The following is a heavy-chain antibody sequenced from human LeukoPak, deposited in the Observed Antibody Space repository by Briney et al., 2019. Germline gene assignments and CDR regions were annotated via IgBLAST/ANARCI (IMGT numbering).Heavy chain of an antibody. Sequence: GGSLRLSCAASGFTVSSNYMSWVRQAPGKGLEWVSVIYSGGSTYYADSVKGRFTISRDNSKNTLYLQMNSLRAEDTAVYYCAREGRVATTIDYWGQGTLVTVSS. CDR3: AREGRVATTIDY. D-gene: IGHD5-12*01. CDR2: IYSGGST. V-gene: IGHV3-66*01. CDR1: GFTVSSNY. J-gene: IGHJ4*02.